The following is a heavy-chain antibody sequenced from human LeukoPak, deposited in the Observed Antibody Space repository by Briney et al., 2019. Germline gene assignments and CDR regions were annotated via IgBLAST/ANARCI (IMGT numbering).Heavy chain of an antibody. J-gene: IGHJ4*02. D-gene: IGHD5-24*01. CDR3: AIRGMGMATIDY. CDR2: IYYSGST. Sequence: SETLSLTCTVSGGSISSSSYYWGWIRQPPGKGLEWIGSIYYSGSTFYNPSLKSRVSISVDTSKNQFSLKLGSVTAADTAVYYCAIRGMGMATIDYWGQGTLVTVSS. CDR1: GGSISSSSYY. V-gene: IGHV4-39*07.